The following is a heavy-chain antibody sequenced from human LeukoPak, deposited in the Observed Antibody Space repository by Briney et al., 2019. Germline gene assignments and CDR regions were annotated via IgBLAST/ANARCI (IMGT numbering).Heavy chain of an antibody. J-gene: IGHJ5*01. V-gene: IGHV3-23*01. Sequence: SGGSLRLSCQASGFTFYMYAMSWVRQAPGRGLEWVASMCGTAGCTFYPDSVKGRFTISRDNSKNVLYLRMNSLTAEDTAIYYGAKDRPNFHENSGHYYCRDGDSWGQGTLVTVSS. CDR2: MCGTAGCT. D-gene: IGHD3-22*01. CDR1: GFTFYMYA. CDR3: AKDRPNFHENSGHYYCRDGDS.